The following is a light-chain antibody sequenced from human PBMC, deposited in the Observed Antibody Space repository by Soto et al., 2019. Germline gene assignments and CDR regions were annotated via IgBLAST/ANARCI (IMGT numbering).Light chain of an antibody. CDR3: QQYNSYPWT. Sequence: DIQMTQSPSSLSASVGDRVAITCRASEIITTWLAWYQQKPGKAPKLLIYDASSLEDGVPSRFSGVGSGTEFTLTINSLQPDDFATYYCQQYNSYPWTFGQGTKVDVK. J-gene: IGKJ1*01. V-gene: IGKV1-5*01. CDR1: EIITTW. CDR2: DAS.